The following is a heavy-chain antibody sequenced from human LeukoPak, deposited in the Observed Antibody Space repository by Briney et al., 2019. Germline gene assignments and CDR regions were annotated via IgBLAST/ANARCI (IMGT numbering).Heavy chain of an antibody. CDR2: INAYNGDT. Sequence: ASVKVSCKASGYTFNTYGISWVRQAPGQGLEWMGWINAYNGDTSHAQKFQGRVTMTTDTSTTTAYMELGSLRSDDTAVYYCARDGSGHWFDPWGQGTLVTVSS. J-gene: IGHJ5*02. CDR1: GYTFNTYG. D-gene: IGHD6-25*01. V-gene: IGHV1-18*04. CDR3: ARDGSGHWFDP.